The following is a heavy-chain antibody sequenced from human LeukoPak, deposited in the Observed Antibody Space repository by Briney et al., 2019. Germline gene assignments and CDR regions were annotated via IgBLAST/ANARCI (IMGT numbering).Heavy chain of an antibody. Sequence: RGGTLSLSCAASGVSLTNFGMDWVRQAPGKGLEWASSVSASSSYIYYADSVKGRFTISRDNAQNSLYLQMNSLRAEDTAVYYCARERDCGRASCVAYYFDYWSQGTLVTVSS. CDR1: GVSLTNFG. CDR2: VSASSSYI. J-gene: IGHJ4*02. D-gene: IGHD2-2*01. V-gene: IGHV3-21*01. CDR3: ARERDCGRASCVAYYFDY.